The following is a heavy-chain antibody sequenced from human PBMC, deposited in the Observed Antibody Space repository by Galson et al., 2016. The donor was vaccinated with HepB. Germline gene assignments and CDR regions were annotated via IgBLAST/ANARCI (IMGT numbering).Heavy chain of an antibody. J-gene: IGHJ5*02. CDR3: ARGEKPQIFGEIGWFDP. CDR2: IYHGGTT. V-gene: IGHV4-30-2*01. CDR1: GFTFSRRWM. Sequence: LRLSCAASGFTFSRRWMSWIRQPPGKGLEWIGHIYHGGTTHYNPSLRSRVTISIDRAKNQFSLKLTSVTVADTAVYYCARGEKPQIFGEIGWFDPWGQGTLVTVAS. D-gene: IGHD3-3*01.